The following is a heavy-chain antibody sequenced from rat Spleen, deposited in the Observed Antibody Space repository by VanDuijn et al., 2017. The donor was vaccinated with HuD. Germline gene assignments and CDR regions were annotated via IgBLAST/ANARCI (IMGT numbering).Heavy chain of an antibody. D-gene: IGHD4-4*01. V-gene: IGHV5-29*01. J-gene: IGHJ1*01. CDR3: TRRGYLSDWYFDF. Sequence: EVQLVESGGGLVQPGRSLKLSCAASGFTFSDYYMAWVRQAPTKGLEWVATIRFDGSGTYYRDSVKGRFTFSRDNAKSTLYLQMDSLRSEDTAVYYCTRRGYLSDWYFDFWGPGTMVTVSS. CDR2: IRFDGSGT. CDR1: GFTFSDYY.